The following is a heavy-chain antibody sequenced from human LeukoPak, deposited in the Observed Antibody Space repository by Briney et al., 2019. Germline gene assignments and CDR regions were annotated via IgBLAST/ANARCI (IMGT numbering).Heavy chain of an antibody. CDR2: ISGSGGST. V-gene: IGHV3-23*01. Sequence: GGSLRLSCAASEFTFSNYAMSWVRPAPGKGLEGVSVISGSGGSTYYADPVKGRYTISRDNSKNTLFLQMNSLRAEDTAVYYCAKGILSVNDYWGQGTLVTVSS. D-gene: IGHD2-15*01. J-gene: IGHJ4*02. CDR1: EFTFSNYA. CDR3: AKGILSVNDY.